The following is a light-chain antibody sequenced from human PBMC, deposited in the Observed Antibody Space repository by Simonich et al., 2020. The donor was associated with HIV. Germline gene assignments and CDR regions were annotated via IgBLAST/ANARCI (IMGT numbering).Light chain of an antibody. CDR2: WAS. J-gene: IGKJ1*01. CDR1: QSVLSSSNNKNY. V-gene: IGKV4-1*01. CDR3: QQYYTTPWT. Sequence: DIVMTQSPDSLAVSLGERATINCKSSQSVLSSSNNKNYLAWFHQKPGQPPKLLIYWASTRDSGVPDRFSGSGSGTDFTLTISSLQAEDVAVYYCQQYYTTPWTFGQGTKVEFK.